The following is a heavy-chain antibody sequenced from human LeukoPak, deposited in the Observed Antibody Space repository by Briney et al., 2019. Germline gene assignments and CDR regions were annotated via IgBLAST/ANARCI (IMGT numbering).Heavy chain of an antibody. J-gene: IGHJ5*02. CDR1: GYSFTSYW. CDR2: IYPGDSDT. CDR3: ARLRMYSSGWSFGYNWFDP. V-gene: IGHV5-51*01. D-gene: IGHD6-19*01. Sequence: RGESLKISCKGSGYSFTSYWIGWVRQMPGKGLEWMGIIYPGDSDTRYSPSFQGQVTISADKSISTAYLQWSSLKASDTAMYYCARLRMYSSGWSFGYNWFDPWGQGTLVPSPQ.